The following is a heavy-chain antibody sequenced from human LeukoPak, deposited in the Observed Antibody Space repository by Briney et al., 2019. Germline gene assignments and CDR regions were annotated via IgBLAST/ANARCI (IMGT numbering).Heavy chain of an antibody. D-gene: IGHD6-19*01. J-gene: IGHJ4*02. Sequence: PGGSLRLSCAASGFTFSSYAMSWVRQAPGKGLEWVSVISGSDGRTYYADSVKGRFTISRDNSKNTLYLQMSSLSAEDTAVYYCAKRGIAVADMIDYWGQGTLVTVSS. CDR2: ISGSDGRT. V-gene: IGHV3-23*01. CDR3: AKRGIAVADMIDY. CDR1: GFTFSSYA.